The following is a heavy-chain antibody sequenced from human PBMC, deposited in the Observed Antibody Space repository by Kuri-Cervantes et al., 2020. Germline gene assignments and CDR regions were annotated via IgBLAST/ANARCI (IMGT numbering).Heavy chain of an antibody. D-gene: IGHD3-22*01. J-gene: IGHJ4*02. Sequence: ASVKVSCKASGYTFTGYYMHWVRQAPGQGLEWMGWINPNSGGTNYAQKFQGRVTMTRDTFISTAYMELSRLRSDDTAVYYCARGQHYYDSSGYYWALYYFDYWAQGPLVPVPS. CDR1: GYTFTGYY. V-gene: IGHV1-2*02. CDR2: INPNSGGT. CDR3: ARGQHYYDSSGYYWALYYFDY.